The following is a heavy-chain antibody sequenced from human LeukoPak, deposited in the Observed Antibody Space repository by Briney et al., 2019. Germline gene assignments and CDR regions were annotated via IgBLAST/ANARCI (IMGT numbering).Heavy chain of an antibody. CDR3: ARHVSRRWLQLSDAFDI. CDR2: IYPGDSDT. V-gene: IGHV5-51*01. J-gene: IGHJ3*02. CDR1: GYSFTSYW. D-gene: IGHD5-24*01. Sequence: GESLKISGKGPGYSFTSYWIGWVRQMPGKGLEWMGIIYPGDSDTRYSPSFQGQVTISADKSISTAYLQWSSLKASDTAMYYCARHVSRRWLQLSDAFDIRGQGTMVTVSS.